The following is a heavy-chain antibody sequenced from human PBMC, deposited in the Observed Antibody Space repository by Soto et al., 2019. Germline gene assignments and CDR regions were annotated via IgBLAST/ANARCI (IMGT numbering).Heavy chain of an antibody. CDR3: AKNDPITIFGVVTMNWFDP. Sequence: SETLSLTCTVSGGSISSYYWSWIRQPPGKGLEWIGYIYYSGSTNYNPSLKSRVTISVDTSKNQFSLKLSSVTAADTAVYYCAKNDPITIFGVVTMNWFDPWGQGTLVTVSS. CDR2: IYYSGST. V-gene: IGHV4-59*01. D-gene: IGHD3-3*01. CDR1: GGSISSYY. J-gene: IGHJ5*02.